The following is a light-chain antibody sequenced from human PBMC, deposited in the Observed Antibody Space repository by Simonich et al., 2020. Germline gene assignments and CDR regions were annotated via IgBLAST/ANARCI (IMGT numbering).Light chain of an antibody. CDR1: QSVLYSSNNKNY. V-gene: IGKV4-1*01. Sequence: DIVMTQSPDSLAVSLGERATINCKSSQSVLYSSNNKNYLACSQQKPGQPPKLLIYWASTRESGVPDRFSGSGSGTDFTLTISSLQAEDVAVYYCQQYYSTPWTFGQGTKVEIK. CDR2: WAS. CDR3: QQYYSTPWT. J-gene: IGKJ1*01.